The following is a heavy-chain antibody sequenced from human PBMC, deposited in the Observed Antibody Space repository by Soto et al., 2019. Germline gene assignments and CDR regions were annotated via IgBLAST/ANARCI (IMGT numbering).Heavy chain of an antibody. Sequence: PGGSLRLSCAASGFTFSSYSMNWVRQAPGRGLEWVSSISSSSSYIYYADSVKGRFTISRDNAKNSLYLQMNSLRAEDTAVYYCARDPPRYYGMDVWGQGTTVTVSS. CDR3: ARDPPRYYGMDV. CDR2: ISSSSSYI. J-gene: IGHJ6*02. CDR1: GFTFSSYS. V-gene: IGHV3-21*01.